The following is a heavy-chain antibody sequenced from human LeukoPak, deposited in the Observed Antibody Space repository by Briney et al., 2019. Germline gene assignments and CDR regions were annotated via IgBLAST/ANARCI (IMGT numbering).Heavy chain of an antibody. V-gene: IGHV1-3*01. CDR1: GYTFTSYA. CDR2: INAGNGKT. Sequence: ASVKVSCKASGYTFTSYAMHWVRQAPGQRLEWMGWINAGNGKTKYSQKFQGRVTITRDTSASTAYMELSSLRSEDTAVYYCARDRSYVRPSWRQYQLLSHAFDIWGQGTMVTVPS. D-gene: IGHD2-2*01. J-gene: IGHJ3*02. CDR3: ARDRSYVRPSWRQYQLLSHAFDI.